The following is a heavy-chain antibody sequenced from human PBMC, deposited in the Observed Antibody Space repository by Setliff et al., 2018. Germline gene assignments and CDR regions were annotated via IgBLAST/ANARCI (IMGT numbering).Heavy chain of an antibody. D-gene: IGHD2-15*01. CDR3: ARGADTVVAPYDAFDI. J-gene: IGHJ3*02. Sequence: PSETLSLTCAVYGGSFSGYYWSWIRQPPGKGLEWIGEINHSGSTNYNPSLKSRVTISVDTSKNQFSLKLSSVTAADTAVYYCARGADTVVAPYDAFDIWGQGTMVT. CDR1: GGSFSGYY. V-gene: IGHV4-34*01. CDR2: INHSGST.